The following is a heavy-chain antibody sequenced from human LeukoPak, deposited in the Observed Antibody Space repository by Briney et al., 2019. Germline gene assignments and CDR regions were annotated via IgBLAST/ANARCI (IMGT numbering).Heavy chain of an antibody. D-gene: IGHD1-26*01. Sequence: ASVKASCKASGYTFTGHYMHWVRQAPGQGLEWMGWINPDSGGTNYAQKFQGRVTMTRDTSISTAYMELSRLRFDDTALYYCTRGGGGATAPSDYWGQGTLVTVSS. CDR1: GYTFTGHY. J-gene: IGHJ4*02. V-gene: IGHV1-2*02. CDR2: INPDSGGT. CDR3: TRGGGGATAPSDY.